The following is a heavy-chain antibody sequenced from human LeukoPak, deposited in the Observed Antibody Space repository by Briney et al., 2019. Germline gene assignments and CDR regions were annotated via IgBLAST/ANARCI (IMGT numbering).Heavy chain of an antibody. D-gene: IGHD3-10*01. V-gene: IGHV4-4*07. CDR1: GGSISSYY. J-gene: IGHJ4*02. CDR3: ARDSPYYGSGSYAY. Sequence: PSETLSLTCTVSGGSISSYYWSWIRQPAGKGLEWIGRIYTSGSTNYNPSLKSRVTISVDTSKNQFSLKLSSVTAADTAVYYCARDSPYYGSGSYAYWGQGTLVTASS. CDR2: IYTSGST.